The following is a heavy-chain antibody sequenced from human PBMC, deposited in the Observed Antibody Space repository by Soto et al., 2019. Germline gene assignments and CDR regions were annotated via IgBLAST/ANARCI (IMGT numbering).Heavy chain of an antibody. CDR2: IIPIFGTA. V-gene: IGHV1-69*01. J-gene: IGHJ6*02. CDR1: GGTFSSYA. D-gene: IGHD4-17*01. Sequence: QVQLVQSGAEVKKPGSSVKVSCKASGGTFSSYAISWVRQAPGQGLEWMGGIIPIFGTANYAQKFQGRVTITADESTSTAYMEPSSLRSEDTAVYYCARDQTTVVPYYYYGMDVWGQGTTVTVSS. CDR3: ARDQTTVVPYYYYGMDV.